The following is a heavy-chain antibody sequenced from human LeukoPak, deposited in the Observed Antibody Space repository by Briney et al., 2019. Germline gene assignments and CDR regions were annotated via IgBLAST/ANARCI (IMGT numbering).Heavy chain of an antibody. V-gene: IGHV3-21*01. CDR3: ACTIGYCSSTSLDP. CDR2: ISSSSYI. Sequence: GGSLRLSCAASGFTFSSYAMSWVRQAPGKGLEWVSSISSSSYIYYADSVKGRFTISRDNAKNSLYLQMNSLRAEDTAVYYCACTIGYCSSTSLDPWGQGTLVTVSS. J-gene: IGHJ5*02. D-gene: IGHD2-2*01. CDR1: GFTFSSYA.